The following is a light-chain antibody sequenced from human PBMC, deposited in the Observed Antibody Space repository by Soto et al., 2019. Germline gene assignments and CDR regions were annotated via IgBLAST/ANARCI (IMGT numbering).Light chain of an antibody. J-gene: IGKJ2*01. V-gene: IGKV1-39*01. CDR2: PAS. CDR1: QSISSS. Sequence: DIQMTQSPSSLSASVGDRVTITCRASQSISSSLNWYQQKPGKAPKLLIYPASSLQSGVPSRFSGSGSGTDFTLTISSLQPEDFATYYCQQSYSTPYTFGQGTKLEIK. CDR3: QQSYSTPYT.